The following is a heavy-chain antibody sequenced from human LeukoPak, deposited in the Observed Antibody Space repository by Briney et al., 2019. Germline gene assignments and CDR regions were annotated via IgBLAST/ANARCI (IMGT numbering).Heavy chain of an antibody. Sequence: PGGSLRLSCAASGFIVSNNDMSWVRQAPGKGLEWVSLIYSGGRTYYADSAKGRFTISRDNSKNTLYLQMNSLRGEDTAVYYCARGCFYDRSPYCPFDYWGQGTLVTVSS. D-gene: IGHD3-22*01. CDR1: GFIVSNND. V-gene: IGHV3-53*01. CDR3: ARGCFYDRSPYCPFDY. J-gene: IGHJ4*02. CDR2: IYSGGRT.